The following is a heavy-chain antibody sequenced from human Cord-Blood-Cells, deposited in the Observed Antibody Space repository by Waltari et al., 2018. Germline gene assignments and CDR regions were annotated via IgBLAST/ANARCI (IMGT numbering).Heavy chain of an antibody. Sequence: VQLQQWGAGLLTPSATLSLTCAVYGGSFSGYYWSWIRQHPGKGLEWIGEINHSGSTNYNPSLKSRVTISVDTSKNQFSLKLSSVTAADTAVYYCARARYYYGSGSYYIDYWGQGTLVTVSS. J-gene: IGHJ4*02. V-gene: IGHV4-34*01. D-gene: IGHD3-10*01. CDR3: ARARYYYGSGSYYIDY. CDR1: GGSFSGYY. CDR2: INHSGST.